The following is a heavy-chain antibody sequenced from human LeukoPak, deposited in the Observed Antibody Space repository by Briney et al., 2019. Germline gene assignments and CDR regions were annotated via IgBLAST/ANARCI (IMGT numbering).Heavy chain of an antibody. CDR2: IYYSGST. CDR3: ARRLEGLFDP. Sequence: PSETLSLTCTVSGGSISGYYWSWIRQPPGKGLEWIGYIYYSGSTNYYPSLKSRVTISVDTSKNQFSLKLSSVTAADTAVYYCARRLEGLFDPWGQGTLVTVSS. V-gene: IGHV4-59*08. J-gene: IGHJ5*02. CDR1: GGSISGYY.